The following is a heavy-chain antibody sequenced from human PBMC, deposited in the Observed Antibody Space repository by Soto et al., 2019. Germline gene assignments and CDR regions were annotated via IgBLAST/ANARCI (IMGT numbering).Heavy chain of an antibody. CDR1: GFTFSNYW. CDR2: INTDGRST. V-gene: IGHV3-74*01. CDR3: ARDTQKIGIDY. D-gene: IGHD3-10*01. Sequence: EVQLVESGGGLVQTGGSLRLSCAASGFTFSNYWMHWVRQSPGKGLVWVSHINTDGRSTTYADSVKGRFTISRDNAKNTLYLQMNTLRVEDTAVYYCARDTQKIGIDYWGQGTLVTVSS. J-gene: IGHJ4*02.